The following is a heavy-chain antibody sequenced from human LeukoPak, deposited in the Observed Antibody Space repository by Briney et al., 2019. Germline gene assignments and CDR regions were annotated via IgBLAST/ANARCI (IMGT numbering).Heavy chain of an antibody. V-gene: IGHV3-30*02. CDR1: GFTFSSYG. CDR3: AKTEWRLRPMIDY. J-gene: IGHJ4*02. D-gene: IGHD3-3*01. Sequence: GGSLRLSCAASGFTFSSYGMHWVRQAPGKGLEWVAFIRYDGSNKYYADSVKGRFTISRDNSKNTLYLQMNSLRAEDTAVYYCAKTEWRLRPMIDYWGQGTLVTVSS. CDR2: IRYDGSNK.